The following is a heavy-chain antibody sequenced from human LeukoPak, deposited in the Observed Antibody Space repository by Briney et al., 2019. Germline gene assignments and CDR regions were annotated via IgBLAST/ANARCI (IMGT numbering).Heavy chain of an antibody. Sequence: ASVKVSCQASGYTFTSYGISWVRQAPGQGLEWMGWISAYNGNTNYAQKLQGRVTMTTDTSTSTAYMELRSLRSDDTAVYYCALAYCSGGSCYPHYFDYWGQGTLVTVSS. V-gene: IGHV1-18*01. CDR2: ISAYNGNT. D-gene: IGHD2-15*01. CDR3: ALAYCSGGSCYPHYFDY. CDR1: GYTFTSYG. J-gene: IGHJ4*02.